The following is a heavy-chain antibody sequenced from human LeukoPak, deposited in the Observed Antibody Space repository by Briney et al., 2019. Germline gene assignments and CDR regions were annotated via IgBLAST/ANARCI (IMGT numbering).Heavy chain of an antibody. CDR2: FNSDGRST. J-gene: IGHJ4*02. V-gene: IGHV3-74*01. Sequence: GGSLRLSCAASGFTFSTYWMHWVRQVPGKGLVWVSRFNSDGRSTYYADSVKGRFTISRDNAKNTLYLQMNSLRAEDTAVFYCARGRYYLDSWGQGTLVTVSS. D-gene: IGHD4-17*01. CDR3: ARGRYYLDS. CDR1: GFTFSTYW.